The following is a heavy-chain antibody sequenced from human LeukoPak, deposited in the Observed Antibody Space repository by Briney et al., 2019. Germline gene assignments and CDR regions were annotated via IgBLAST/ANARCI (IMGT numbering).Heavy chain of an antibody. CDR2: IIGGAGGT. V-gene: IGHV3-23*01. CDR1: GFSFSSHG. D-gene: IGHD2-2*01. J-gene: IGHJ4*02. Sequence: GGSLRLSCAVSGFSFSSHGMSWVRQAPGKGLEWVSGIIGGAGGTYYADSVKGRFTISRDNAKNTLYLQMNSLRAEDTAVYYCAHGSMYQLDYWGQGTLVTVSS. CDR3: AHGSMYQLDY.